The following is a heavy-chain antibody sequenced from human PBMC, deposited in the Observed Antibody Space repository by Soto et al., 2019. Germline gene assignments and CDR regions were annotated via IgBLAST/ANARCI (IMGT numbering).Heavy chain of an antibody. J-gene: IGHJ6*02. D-gene: IGHD3-3*01. CDR1: GFTFSSYW. V-gene: IGHV3-7*03. CDR3: ARGIFAAYYGMDV. Sequence: PGGSLRLSCAASGFTFSSYWMSWVRQAPGKGLEWVANIKQDGSEKYYVDSVKGRFTISRDNAKNSLYLQMNSPRAEDTAVYYCARGIFAAYYGMDVWGQGTTVTVSS. CDR2: IKQDGSEK.